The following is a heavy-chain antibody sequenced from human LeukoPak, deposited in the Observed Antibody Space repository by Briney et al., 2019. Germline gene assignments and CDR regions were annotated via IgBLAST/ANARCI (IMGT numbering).Heavy chain of an antibody. J-gene: IGHJ5*02. CDR1: GGSFSGYY. CDR2: INHSGST. V-gene: IGHV4-34*01. Sequence: SETLSLTCAVYGGSFSGYYWSWIRQPPGKGLEWIGEINHSGSTNYNPSLKSRVTISVDTSKNKFSLKLSSVTAADTAVYYCARGGGYNWFDLWGQGALVTVSS. CDR3: ARGGGYNWFDL.